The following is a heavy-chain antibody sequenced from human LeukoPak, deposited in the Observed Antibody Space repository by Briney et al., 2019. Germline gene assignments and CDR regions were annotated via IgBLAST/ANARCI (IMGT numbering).Heavy chain of an antibody. CDR3: AKSEGGRCLLPSDY. CDR1: GLTFGSYA. Sequence: GSLRLSCAASGLTFGSYAMSWVRQAPGKEPEWVSCISYTGVSTFYADSVKGRFTISRDNSKNTMFLQMNSLRAEDTAIYYCAKSEGGRCLLPSDYWGQGTLVTVSS. V-gene: IGHV3-23*01. CDR2: ISYTGVST. D-gene: IGHD2-15*01. J-gene: IGHJ4*02.